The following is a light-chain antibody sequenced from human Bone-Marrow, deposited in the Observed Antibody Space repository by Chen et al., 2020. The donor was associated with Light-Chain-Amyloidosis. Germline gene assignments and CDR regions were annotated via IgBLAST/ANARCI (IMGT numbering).Light chain of an antibody. CDR2: WAS. CDR3: QQYYSTPWT. Sequence: DLVITLSPDSLAVSLRAWATTNCKSSQSVLYSSNNKNYLAWYQQKPGQPPKLLIYWASTRDSGVPDRFSGSGSGTDFTLPSSSLQAEDVAVYYCQQYYSTPWTFGQGTKVEIK. CDR1: QSVLYSSNNKNY. J-gene: IGKJ1*01. V-gene: IGKV4-1*01.